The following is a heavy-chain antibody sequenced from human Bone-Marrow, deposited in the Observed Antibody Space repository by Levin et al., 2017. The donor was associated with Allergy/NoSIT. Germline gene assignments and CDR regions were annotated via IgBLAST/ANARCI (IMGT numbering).Heavy chain of an antibody. J-gene: IGHJ6*02. CDR3: ARHILAFLVTGGMDV. CDR1: GGSISSYY. D-gene: IGHD2-21*02. Sequence: PSETLSLTCTVSGGSISSYYWSWIRQSPGKGLEWIGYISYSGSTNYNPSLRSRVTMSIDTSKNKFSLCLTSVTAADTAVYYWARHILAFLVTGGMDVWGQGTTVTVSS. CDR2: ISYSGST. V-gene: IGHV4-59*08.